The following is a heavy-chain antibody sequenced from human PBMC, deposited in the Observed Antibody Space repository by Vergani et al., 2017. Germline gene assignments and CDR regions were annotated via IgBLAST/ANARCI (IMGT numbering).Heavy chain of an antibody. CDR1: GGSISSGDYY. CDR3: TTDLGYYDSSGYYYVNWAEYFQH. D-gene: IGHD3-22*01. J-gene: IGHJ1*01. V-gene: IGHV3-15*01. Sequence: VQLQESGPGLVKPSQTLSLTCTVSGGSISSGDYYWSWIRQPPGKGLEWIGRIKSKTDGGTTDYAAPVKGRFTISRDDSKNTLYLQMNSLKTEDTAVYYCTTDLGYYDSSGYYYVNWAEYFQHWGQGTLVTVSS. CDR2: IKSKTDGGTT.